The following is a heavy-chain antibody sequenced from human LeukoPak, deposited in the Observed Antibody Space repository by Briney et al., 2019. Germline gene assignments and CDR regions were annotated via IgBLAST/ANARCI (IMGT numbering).Heavy chain of an antibody. CDR1: GFTFSSYE. CDR2: ISSSGSTI. J-gene: IGHJ6*03. Sequence: GGSLRLSCAASGFTFSSYEMNWVRQAPGKGLEWVSYISSSGSTIYYADSVKGRFTISRDNAKNSLYLQMNSLKTEDTAVYYCTTDSGSGWYYYYYYMDVWGKGTTVTISS. CDR3: TTDSGSGWYYYYYYMDV. D-gene: IGHD6-19*01. V-gene: IGHV3-48*03.